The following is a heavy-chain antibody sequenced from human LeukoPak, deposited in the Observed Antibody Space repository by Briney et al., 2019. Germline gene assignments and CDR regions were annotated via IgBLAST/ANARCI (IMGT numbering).Heavy chain of an antibody. V-gene: IGHV4-34*01. J-gene: IGHJ5*02. D-gene: IGHD3-10*01. CDR3: ARGRSSMVRGVIYDP. Sequence: PETLSLTCAVYGGSFSGYYWSWIRQPPGKGLEWIGEINHSGSTNYNPSLKSRVTISVDTSKNQFSLKLSSVTAADTAVYYCARGRSSMVRGVIYDPWGQGTLVTVSS. CDR1: GGSFSGYY. CDR2: INHSGST.